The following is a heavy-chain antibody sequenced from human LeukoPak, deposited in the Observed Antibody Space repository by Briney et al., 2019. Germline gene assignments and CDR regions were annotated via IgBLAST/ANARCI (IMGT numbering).Heavy chain of an antibody. CDR2: IYHNGRT. Sequence: PSETLSLTCVVSGVSITNGYWWYWVRQIPGKGLEWIGEIYHNGRTKYNPSLKSRVTILVDKSKNQFSLKLSSVTAADTAVYYCARVTGYMIEDYFDYWGQGTLVTVSS. CDR3: ARVTGYMIEDYFDY. V-gene: IGHV4-4*02. CDR1: GVSITNGYW. D-gene: IGHD3-22*01. J-gene: IGHJ4*02.